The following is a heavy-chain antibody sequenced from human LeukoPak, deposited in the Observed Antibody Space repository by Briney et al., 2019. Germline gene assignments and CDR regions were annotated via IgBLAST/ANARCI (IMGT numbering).Heavy chain of an antibody. D-gene: IGHD3/OR15-3a*01. V-gene: IGHV4-59*01. CDR3: ARGSRTIFGLIMTDS. CDR1: GDSISGYY. Sequence: SETLSPTCTASGDSISGYYWKWIRQPPGKGLEWIGYIYYTGSTNYSPSLNSRVTISIDTSKNQFSLELSSVTAADTAVYYCARGSRTIFGLIMTDSWGQGTLVTVSS. CDR2: IYYTGST. J-gene: IGHJ4*02.